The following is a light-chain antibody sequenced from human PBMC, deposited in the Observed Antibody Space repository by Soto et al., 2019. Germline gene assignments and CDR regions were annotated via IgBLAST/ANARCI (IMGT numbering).Light chain of an antibody. J-gene: IGKJ1*01. CDR2: DAS. Sequence: DIQMTQSPSSVSASVGDRVTITCRASQGISNWLAWYQQKPGKAPKLLIYDASSLQSEVPSRFSGSGSGTDFTLTNSSLQPEDFATYYCQQANTFPWTFGQGTKVEIK. V-gene: IGKV1-12*01. CDR1: QGISNW. CDR3: QQANTFPWT.